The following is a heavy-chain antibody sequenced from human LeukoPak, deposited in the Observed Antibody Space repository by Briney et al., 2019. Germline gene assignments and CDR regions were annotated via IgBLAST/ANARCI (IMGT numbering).Heavy chain of an antibody. CDR1: GGSISSYY. D-gene: IGHD6-19*01. CDR3: ARGGGLQQWLVHNNWFDP. V-gene: IGHV4-59*01. CDR2: IYYSGST. Sequence: SETLSLTCTVSGGSISSYYWSWIRQPPGKGLEWIGYIYYSGSTNYNPSLKSRVTISVDTSKNQFSLKLSSVTAADTAVYYCARGGGLQQWLVHNNWFDPWGQGTLVTVSS. J-gene: IGHJ5*02.